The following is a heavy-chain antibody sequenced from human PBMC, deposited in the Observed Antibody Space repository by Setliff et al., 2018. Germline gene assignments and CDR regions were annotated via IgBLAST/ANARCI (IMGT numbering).Heavy chain of an antibody. CDR2: VYHSGSS. CDR3: ARHKTGAVGTGEHFQH. Sequence: SETLSLTCTVSGYPISRGFYWGWIRQSPGKGLELIGSVYHSGSSYQNPSLRSRIAVSVDTSKNQLSLRLNSVTAADTAVYYCARHKTGAVGTGEHFQHWGQGTLVTAPQ. J-gene: IGHJ1*01. V-gene: IGHV4-38-2*02. CDR1: GYPISRGFY. D-gene: IGHD6-19*01.